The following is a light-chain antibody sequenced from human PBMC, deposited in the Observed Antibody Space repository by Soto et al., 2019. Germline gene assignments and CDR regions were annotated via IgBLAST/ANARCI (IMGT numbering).Light chain of an antibody. CDR1: QSISSSY. CDR2: GAS. Sequence: EIVLTQSPGTLSLSPGERATLSCRARQSISSSYLAWYQQKPGQAPRLLIYGASSRATAIPDRFSGSGSGTDFTLTISRLEPEDFAVYYCQQYGSSWTFGQGTKVEIK. J-gene: IGKJ1*01. CDR3: QQYGSSWT. V-gene: IGKV3-20*01.